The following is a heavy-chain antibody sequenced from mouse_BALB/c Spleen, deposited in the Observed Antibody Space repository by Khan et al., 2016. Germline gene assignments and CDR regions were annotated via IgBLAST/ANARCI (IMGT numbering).Heavy chain of an antibody. CDR3: STYDGYFFDY. D-gene: IGHD2-3*01. J-gene: IGHJ2*01. V-gene: IGHV3-8*02. CDR1: GDSITSGY. CDR2: ISYSGTT. Sequence: EGQRQESGPSLVKPSQTLSLTCSVTGDSITSGYWNWIRKFPGNKFEYMGYISYSGTTYYNPSLKSRISITRDTSKNQFYLQLNSVTAEDTATYYCSTYDGYFFDYWGQGTTLTVSS.